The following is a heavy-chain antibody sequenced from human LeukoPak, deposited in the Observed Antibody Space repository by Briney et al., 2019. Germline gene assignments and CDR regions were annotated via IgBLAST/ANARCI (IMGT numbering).Heavy chain of an antibody. Sequence: ASVKVSCKVSGYTLTELSMHWVRQAPGKGPEWMGGFDPEDGETIYAQKFQGRVTMTEDTSTDTAYMELSSLRSEDTAVYYCATAKRGSGSSPHDYWGQGTLVTVSS. V-gene: IGHV1-24*01. CDR3: ATAKRGSGSSPHDY. CDR2: FDPEDGET. J-gene: IGHJ4*02. D-gene: IGHD3-10*01. CDR1: GYTLTELS.